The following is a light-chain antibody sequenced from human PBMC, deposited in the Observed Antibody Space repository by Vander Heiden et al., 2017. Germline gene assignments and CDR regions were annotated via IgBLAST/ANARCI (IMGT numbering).Light chain of an antibody. CDR1: ALPKQY. Sequence: SYELTQPPSVSVSPGQTARITCSGDALPKQYAYWYQQKPGQAPVLVIEKDSERPSGIPERFSGSSSGTTVTLTISGVQAEDEADYYCQSADSSGTRGVFGGGTKLTVL. CDR2: KDS. CDR3: QSADSSGTRGV. J-gene: IGLJ2*01. V-gene: IGLV3-25*03.